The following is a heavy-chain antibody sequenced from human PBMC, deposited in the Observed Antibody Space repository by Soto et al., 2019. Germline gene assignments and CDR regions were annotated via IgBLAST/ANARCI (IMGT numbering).Heavy chain of an antibody. CDR2: ISYDGNVA. J-gene: IGHJ4*02. Sequence: QVQLVESGGGVVQPGRSLRLSCAASGFTFSSYGMHWVRQAPGKGLEWVTVISYDGNVAYYADSVKGRFTISRDNSKNTLYLQMNSLRTEDTAMYSCANEGPITNWYFDYWGQGTLVTVSS. CDR1: GFTFSSYG. CDR3: ANEGPITNWYFDY. D-gene: IGHD1-1*01. V-gene: IGHV3-30*18.